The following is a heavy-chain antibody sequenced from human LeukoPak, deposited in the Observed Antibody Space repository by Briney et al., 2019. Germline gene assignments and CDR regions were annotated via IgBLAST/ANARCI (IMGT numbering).Heavy chain of an antibody. CDR2: IKSKTDGGTT. J-gene: IGHJ5*02. CDR1: GFTFSNAW. CDR3: TSLGYCSSTSCRRGNWFDP. D-gene: IGHD2-2*01. V-gene: IGHV3-15*01. Sequence: PGGSLRLSCAASGFTFSNAWMSWVRQAPGKGLEWVGRIKSKTDGGTTDYAAPVKGRFTISRDDSKNTLYLQMNSLKTEDTAVYYCTSLGYCSSTSCRRGNWFDPWGQGTLSPSPQ.